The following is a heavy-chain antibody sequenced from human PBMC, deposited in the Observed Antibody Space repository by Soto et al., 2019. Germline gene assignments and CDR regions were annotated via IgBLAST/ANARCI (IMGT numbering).Heavy chain of an antibody. Sequence: EMQLVETGGGLIQPGGSLRLSCAASGFTVSSDHMSWVRQAPGKGLEWISVMYYGGTTYYAASVQGRFTISRDSSTNSIYLQMTDMSAEDTAVYSCVSEAAGLDLWGQGTMVTVS. J-gene: IGHJ3*01. CDR3: VSEAAGLDL. CDR1: GFTVSSDH. D-gene: IGHD6-13*01. CDR2: MYYGGTT. V-gene: IGHV3-53*02.